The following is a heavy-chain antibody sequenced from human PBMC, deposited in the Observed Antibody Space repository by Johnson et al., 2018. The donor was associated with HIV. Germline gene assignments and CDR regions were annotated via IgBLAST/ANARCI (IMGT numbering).Heavy chain of an antibody. Sequence: EVQLVESGGGVVRPGGSLRLSCAASGFTVSSNYMSWVRQAPGKGLEWVSVIYSGGSTYYADSVKGRFTISRDNSKNTLYLHMISLRVEDTAVYYCAKASLRGYSYVSYAFDIWGQGTMVTVSS. V-gene: IGHV3-66*01. CDR3: AKASLRGYSYVSYAFDI. D-gene: IGHD5-18*01. CDR2: IYSGGST. CDR1: GFTVSSNY. J-gene: IGHJ3*02.